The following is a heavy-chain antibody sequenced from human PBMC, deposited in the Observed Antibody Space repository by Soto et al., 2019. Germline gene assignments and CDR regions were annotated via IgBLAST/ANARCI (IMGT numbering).Heavy chain of an antibody. D-gene: IGHD3-10*01. V-gene: IGHV5-10-1*01. J-gene: IGHJ4*02. CDR2: IDPSDSHT. Sequence: EVQLVQSGAEVKKPGESLRISCKGTGYSFTGYWISWVRQMPGKGLEWVGRIDPSDSHTYYSPSFQGYVTMSADKSISTAYLQWSSLKASDTAMYYCARHFYGSGTYLLTVEYWGQGALVTVSS. CDR1: GYSFTGYW. CDR3: ARHFYGSGTYLLTVEY.